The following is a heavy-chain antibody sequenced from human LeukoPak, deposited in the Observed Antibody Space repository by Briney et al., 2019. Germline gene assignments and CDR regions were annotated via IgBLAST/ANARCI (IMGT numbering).Heavy chain of an antibody. J-gene: IGHJ4*02. CDR1: GDSISSRSYY. Sequence: PSETLSLSCIVSGDSISSRSYYWGWIRQPPGRGLEWIGSMYYSGTTYYNPSLKSRVTISLDTSKNQFSLRLSSVTAADTAFYYCARRYNWNDRWDWGQGTLVTVSP. D-gene: IGHD1-1*01. V-gene: IGHV4-39*07. CDR3: ARRYNWNDRWD. CDR2: MYYSGTT.